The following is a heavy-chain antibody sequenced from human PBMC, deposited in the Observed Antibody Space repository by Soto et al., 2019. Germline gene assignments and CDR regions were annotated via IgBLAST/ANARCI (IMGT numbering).Heavy chain of an antibody. CDR2: ISSDGGIQ. CDR1: GFEFHNYA. D-gene: IGHD3-22*01. J-gene: IGHJ3*02. Sequence: QEQLVESGGGVVQPGRSRRLSCAATGFEFHNYAIHWVRQAPGKGLQWVAVISSDGGIQYYADSVKGRFTVSRDNSNNTLYLLMSSLRTDDTALYYCARDRFPQYRGRGYYYLDAFNIWGQGTMVTVSS. CDR3: ARDRFPQYRGRGYYYLDAFNI. V-gene: IGHV3-30-3*01.